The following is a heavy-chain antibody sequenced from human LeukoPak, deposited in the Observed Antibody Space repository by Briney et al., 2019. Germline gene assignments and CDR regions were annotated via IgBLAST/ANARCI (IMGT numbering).Heavy chain of an antibody. V-gene: IGHV4-39*02. Sequence: WVRQAPGKGLEWIGSLYYSGSTYYNPSLKSRVTISVDTSKNQFSLKLSSVTAADTAVYYCARDCGGDCYYAFDIWGQGTMVTVSS. CDR2: LYYSGST. CDR3: ARDCGGDCYYAFDI. D-gene: IGHD2-21*02. J-gene: IGHJ3*02.